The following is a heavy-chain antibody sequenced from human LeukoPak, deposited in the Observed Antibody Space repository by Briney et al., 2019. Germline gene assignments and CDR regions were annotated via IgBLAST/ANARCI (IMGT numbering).Heavy chain of an antibody. CDR1: GVSITSSDYY. J-gene: IGHJ5*02. Sequence: SETLSLTCNVSGVSITSSDYYWGWIRQPPGKGLEWIVSIYSRGTNYYNPSLKSRVTISVDTSKNQFSLKLSSVTAADTAVYYCARERKRITIFGVVIDDRKTWFDPWGQGTLVTVSS. V-gene: IGHV4-39*07. D-gene: IGHD3-3*01. CDR2: IYSRGTN. CDR3: ARERKRITIFGVVIDDRKTWFDP.